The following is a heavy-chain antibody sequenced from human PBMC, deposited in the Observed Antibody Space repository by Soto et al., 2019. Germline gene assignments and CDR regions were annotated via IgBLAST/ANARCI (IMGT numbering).Heavy chain of an antibody. Sequence: ASVRVSCKASGYTFTGYYMHWVRQAPGQGLEWMGWINPNSGGTNYAQKFQGWVTMTRDTSISTAYMELSRLRSDDTAVYYCARDLYSSGWHAYDAFDIWGQGTMVTVSS. CDR1: GYTFTGYY. CDR2: INPNSGGT. D-gene: IGHD6-19*01. J-gene: IGHJ3*02. V-gene: IGHV1-2*04. CDR3: ARDLYSSGWHAYDAFDI.